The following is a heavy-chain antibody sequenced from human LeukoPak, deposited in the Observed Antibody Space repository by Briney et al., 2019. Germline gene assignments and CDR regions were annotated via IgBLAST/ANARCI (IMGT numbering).Heavy chain of an antibody. V-gene: IGHV1-69*04. D-gene: IGHD5-18*01. J-gene: IGHJ4*02. CDR3: ASGAGGYSYGRADYFDY. Sequence: GASVKVSCKASGGTFSSYAISWVRQAPGQGLEWMGRIIPILGIANYAQKFQGRVTITADKSTSTAYMELSSLRSEDTAVYYCASGAGGYSYGRADYFDYWGQGTLVTVSS. CDR1: GGTFSSYA. CDR2: IIPILGIA.